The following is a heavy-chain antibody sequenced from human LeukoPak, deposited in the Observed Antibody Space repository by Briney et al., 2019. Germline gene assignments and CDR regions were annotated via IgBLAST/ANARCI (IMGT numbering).Heavy chain of an antibody. CDR2: TSGSGGST. V-gene: IGHV3-23*01. J-gene: IGHJ4*02. Sequence: PGGSLRLSCAASGFTFSSYAMSWVRQAPGKGLEWVSATSGSGGSTYYADSVKGRFTISGDNSKNTPYLQMNSLRAEDTAVYYCAKVAGDILTGYYNDLGYWGQGTLVTVSS. CDR3: AKVAGDILTGYYNDLGY. CDR1: GFTFSSYA. D-gene: IGHD3-9*01.